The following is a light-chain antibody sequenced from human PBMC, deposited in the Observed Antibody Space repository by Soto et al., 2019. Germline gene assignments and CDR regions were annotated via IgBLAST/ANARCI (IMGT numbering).Light chain of an antibody. CDR2: DAS. V-gene: IGKV1-33*01. Sequence: DIQMTQSPSSLSASVGDRVTITCQASQDISNYLNWYQQKPGKAPKLLINDASNLETGVPSRFSGSGSGTDFTFTISSLQPEDIATYYCQQYDNLPLHFGPGTKVDIK. CDR3: QQYDNLPLH. CDR1: QDISNY. J-gene: IGKJ3*01.